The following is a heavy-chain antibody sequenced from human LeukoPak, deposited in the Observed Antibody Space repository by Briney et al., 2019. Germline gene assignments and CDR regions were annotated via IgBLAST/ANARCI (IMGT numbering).Heavy chain of an antibody. Sequence: PGGSLRLSCAASGFIFSSYEMNWVRQAPGRGLEWVSYIGNTGRTIYYVDSVKGRFTVSRDNAKNSLYLQMNSLRAEDTAIYYCVRGDRYFFDYWGQGTLGTVSS. J-gene: IGHJ4*02. CDR1: GFIFSSYE. V-gene: IGHV3-48*03. CDR2: IGNTGRTI. CDR3: VRGDRYFFDY. D-gene: IGHD1-14*01.